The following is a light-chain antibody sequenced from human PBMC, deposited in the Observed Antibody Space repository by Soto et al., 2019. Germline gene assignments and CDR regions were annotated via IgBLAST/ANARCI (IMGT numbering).Light chain of an antibody. V-gene: IGKV3-11*01. CDR1: ENINGN. J-gene: IGKJ1*01. Sequence: EIVSTQSPGTLSLSPGERVTLSCRASENINGNLAWYQQKPGQAPRLLIYDASNRATGIPARFSGSGSGTDFTLTISSLEPEDLAVYFCQQRSNWPRTFGQGTKVDIK. CDR2: DAS. CDR3: QQRSNWPRT.